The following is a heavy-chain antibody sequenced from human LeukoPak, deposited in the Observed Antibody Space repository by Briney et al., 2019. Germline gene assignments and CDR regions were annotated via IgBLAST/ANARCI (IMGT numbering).Heavy chain of an antibody. V-gene: IGHV1-18*01. D-gene: IGHD3-22*01. J-gene: IGHJ4*02. CDR2: ISAYNGNT. CDR3: ARMYSSGYDFDYFDY. Sequence: ASVKVSCKASGYTFTSYGISWVRQAPGQGLEWMGWISAYNGNTNYAQKLQGRVTMTTDTSTSTAYMELRSLRSDDTAVYYCARMYSSGYDFDYFDYWGQGTLVTVSS. CDR1: GYTFTSYG.